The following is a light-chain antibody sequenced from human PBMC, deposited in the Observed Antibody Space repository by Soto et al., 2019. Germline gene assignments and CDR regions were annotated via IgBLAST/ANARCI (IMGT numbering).Light chain of an antibody. V-gene: IGKV1-33*01. Sequence: DIQLTQSASSLSASVGDRVTITCQASQVITNYLNWYQQKPGKAPNLLIYVISTLEISVPSRFSGSGSGTDFTFTIPGLQPEDIATYFCQQYENLPYTFGQGTKLEI. J-gene: IGKJ2*01. CDR2: VIS. CDR1: QVITNY. CDR3: QQYENLPYT.